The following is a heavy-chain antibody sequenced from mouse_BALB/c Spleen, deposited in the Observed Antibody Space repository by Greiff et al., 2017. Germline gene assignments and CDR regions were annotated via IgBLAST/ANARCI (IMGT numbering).Heavy chain of an antibody. CDR2: IRLKSNNYAT. Sequence: EVMLVESGGGLVQPGGSMKLSCVASGFTFSNYWMNWVRQSPEKGLEWVAEIRLKSNNYATHYAESVKGRFTISRDDSKSSVYLQMNNLRAEDTGIYYCTDGGFAYWGQGTLVTVSA. V-gene: IGHV6-6*02. D-gene: IGHD2-3*01. J-gene: IGHJ3*01. CDR1: GFTFSNYW. CDR3: TDGGFAY.